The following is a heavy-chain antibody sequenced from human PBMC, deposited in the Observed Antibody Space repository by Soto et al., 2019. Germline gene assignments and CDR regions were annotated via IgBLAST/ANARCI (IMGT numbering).Heavy chain of an antibody. Sequence: SVKVSCKASGCTFSSYAISCVRQAPGQGLEWMGGIIPIFGTANYAQKFQGRVTITADESTSTAYMELSSLRSEDTAVYYCARDRLVPAAMGNYYYYGMDFWGQGTTVTVSS. CDR1: GCTFSSYA. CDR3: ARDRLVPAAMGNYYYYGMDF. CDR2: IIPIFGTA. J-gene: IGHJ6*02. V-gene: IGHV1-69*13. D-gene: IGHD2-2*01.